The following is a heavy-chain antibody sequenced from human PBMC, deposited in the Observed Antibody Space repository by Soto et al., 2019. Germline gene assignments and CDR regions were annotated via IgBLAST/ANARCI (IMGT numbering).Heavy chain of an antibody. V-gene: IGHV3-30-3*01. J-gene: IGHJ4*02. CDR1: GFTFSIYA. Sequence: GGSLKHSCAASGFTFSIYAMHWVRQAPGKRLEWVAVISYDGSNKYYADSVKSRFTISRDNSKNTLYLQMNSLRAEDTAVYYCARARYRSRTSCYTFYFDYWGQGTPVPV. D-gene: IGHD2-2*01. CDR2: ISYDGSNK. CDR3: ARARYRSRTSCYTFYFDY.